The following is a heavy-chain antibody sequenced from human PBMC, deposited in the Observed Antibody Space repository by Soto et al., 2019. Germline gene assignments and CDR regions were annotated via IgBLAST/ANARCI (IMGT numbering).Heavy chain of an antibody. J-gene: IGHJ1*01. Sequence: QVQLVESGGGVVQPGRSLRLSCAASGFTFSSYGMHWVRQAPGKGLEWVAVIWYDGSNKYYADSVKGRFTISRDNSKNTLYLQMNSLRAEDTAVYYCARGTLDYGAYGFQHWGQGTLVTVSS. CDR1: GFTFSSYG. V-gene: IGHV3-33*01. CDR3: ARGTLDYGAYGFQH. CDR2: IWYDGSNK. D-gene: IGHD4-17*01.